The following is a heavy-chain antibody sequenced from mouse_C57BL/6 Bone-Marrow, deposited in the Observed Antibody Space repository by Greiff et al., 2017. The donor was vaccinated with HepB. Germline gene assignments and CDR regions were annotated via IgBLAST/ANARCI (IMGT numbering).Heavy chain of an antibody. CDR2: IDPNSGGT. J-gene: IGHJ4*01. CDR1: GYTFTSYW. V-gene: IGHV1-72*01. D-gene: IGHD2-4*01. Sequence: QVQLKQPGAELVKPGASVKLSCKASGYTFTSYWMHWVKQRPGRGLEWIGRIDPNSGGTKYNEKFKSKATLTVDKPSSTAYMQLSSLTSEDSAVYYCARDDYERDYYAMDYWGQGTSVTVSS. CDR3: ARDDYERDYYAMDY.